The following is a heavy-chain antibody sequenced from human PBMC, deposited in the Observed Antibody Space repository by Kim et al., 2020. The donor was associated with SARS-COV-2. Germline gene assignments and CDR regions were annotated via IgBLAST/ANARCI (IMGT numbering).Heavy chain of an antibody. D-gene: IGHD5-18*01. CDR3: ARDLSTAMPEGFDY. Sequence: ADSAEGRFTISRDNAENSLFLHMNSLRAEDTAVYYCARDLSTAMPEGFDYWGQGTLVTVSS. V-gene: IGHV3-11*06. J-gene: IGHJ4*02.